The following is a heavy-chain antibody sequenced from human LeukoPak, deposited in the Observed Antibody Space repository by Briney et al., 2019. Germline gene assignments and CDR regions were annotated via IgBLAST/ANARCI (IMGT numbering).Heavy chain of an antibody. V-gene: IGHV3-66*01. CDR3: ARDGGYSYGYGFDY. D-gene: IGHD5-18*01. CDR1: GFIVSSDY. Sequence: GGSLRLSCAASGFIVSSDYMSWVRQSPGKGLEWVSVIYSGDRTYYADSVKGRFTISSDSSKNTLYLQMNSLRAEDTAVYYRARDGGYSYGYGFDYWGQGTLVTVSS. J-gene: IGHJ4*02. CDR2: IYSGDRT.